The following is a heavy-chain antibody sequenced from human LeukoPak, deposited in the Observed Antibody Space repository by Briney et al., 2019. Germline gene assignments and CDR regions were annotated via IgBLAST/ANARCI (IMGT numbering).Heavy chain of an antibody. Sequence: ASVKVSCKASGYTFTTYGLSWVRQAPGQGLEWMGWISAYNGNTNYAQKLQGGVTMTTDTSTSTAYMELRSLRSDDTAVYYCARGRGAARLGRKYYFDYWGQGTLVTVSS. V-gene: IGHV1-18*04. J-gene: IGHJ4*02. CDR2: ISAYNGNT. D-gene: IGHD6-6*01. CDR3: ARGRGAARLGRKYYFDY. CDR1: GYTFTTYG.